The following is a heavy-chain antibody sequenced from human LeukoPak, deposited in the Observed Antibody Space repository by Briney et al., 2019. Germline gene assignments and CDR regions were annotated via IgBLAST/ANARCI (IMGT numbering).Heavy chain of an antibody. Sequence: SVKVSCKASGGTFSSYAISWVRQAPGQGLEWMGGVIPMFATANYAPKFQDKVTITADESTSTAYMELRSLRSEDTAVYHCARGLHGDYGYFDYWGQGTLVTVSS. CDR2: VIPMFATA. CDR3: ARGLHGDYGYFDY. D-gene: IGHD4-17*01. CDR1: GGTFSSYA. J-gene: IGHJ4*02. V-gene: IGHV1-69*13.